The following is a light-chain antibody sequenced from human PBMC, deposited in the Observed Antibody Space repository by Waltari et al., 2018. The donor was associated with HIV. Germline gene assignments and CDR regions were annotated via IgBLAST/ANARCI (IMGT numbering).Light chain of an antibody. J-gene: IGLJ2*01. CDR2: ENS. Sequence: QSILTQPPSVSAAPGQKVTISCSGNHSNIGNNYVAWYQQFPGTAPKFLIYENSKVPSGIPDRFSGSKSGTSATLGITGLQAGDEADYYCGTWDTILSGGVFGGGTKVTVL. V-gene: IGLV1-51*02. CDR1: HSNIGNNY. CDR3: GTWDTILSGGV.